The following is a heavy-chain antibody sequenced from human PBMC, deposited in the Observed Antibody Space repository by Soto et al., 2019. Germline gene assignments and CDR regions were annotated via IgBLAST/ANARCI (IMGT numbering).Heavy chain of an antibody. J-gene: IGHJ4*02. V-gene: IGHV4-59*08. D-gene: IGHD6-19*01. CDR2: VSSSGTT. CDR1: GGSVNGYY. Sequence: QVQLQESGPGLVKPSETLSLTCSVSGGSVNGYYWSWIRQPPGKGLEWMAYVSSSGTTNYNPSLNSRVTMLVDTSKNQFSRKLSSVSAADTAVYYCARHGGGGSGWYDYWGQGTLVTVSS. CDR3: ARHGGGGSGWYDY.